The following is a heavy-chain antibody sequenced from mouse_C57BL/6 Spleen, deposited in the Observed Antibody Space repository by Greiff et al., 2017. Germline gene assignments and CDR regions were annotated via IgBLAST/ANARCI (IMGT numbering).Heavy chain of an antibody. CDR2: IDPENGDT. Sequence: EVQLVESGAELVRPGASVKLSCTASGFNIKDDYMHWVKQRPEQGLEWIGWIDPENGDTEYASKFQGKATITADTSSNTAYLQLSSLTSEDTAVYYCTTWESWFAYWGQGTLVTVSA. CDR1: GFNIKDDY. CDR3: TTWESWFAY. D-gene: IGHD4-1*01. V-gene: IGHV14-4*01. J-gene: IGHJ3*01.